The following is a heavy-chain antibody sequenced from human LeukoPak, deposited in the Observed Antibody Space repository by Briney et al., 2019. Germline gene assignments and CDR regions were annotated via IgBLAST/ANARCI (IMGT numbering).Heavy chain of an antibody. J-gene: IGHJ4*02. CDR3: ARSKVGATRSHDY. V-gene: IGHV4-34*01. D-gene: IGHD1-26*01. CDR1: GGSFSGYY. CDR2: INHSGST. Sequence: SETLSLTCAVYGGSFSGYYWSWIRQPPGKGLEWIGEINHSGSTNYNPSLKSRVTISVDTSKNQFSLKLSSVTAADTAVYYCARSKVGATRSHDYWGQGTLVTVSS.